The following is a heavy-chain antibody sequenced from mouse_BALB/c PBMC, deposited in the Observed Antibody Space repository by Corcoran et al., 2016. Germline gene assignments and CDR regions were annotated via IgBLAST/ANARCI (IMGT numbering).Heavy chain of an antibody. CDR2: IDPANGNT. D-gene: IGHD4-1*01. V-gene: IGHV14-3*02. J-gene: IGHJ1*01. Sequence: EVQLQQTGAELVKPGASVKLSCTASGVNSKDTYMHWVKQRPEQGLEWTGRIDPANGNTKYDPKFQGKATITADTSSNTAYLQLSSLTSEDTAVYYCANWDCYFDVWGAATTVNVSS. CDR3: ANWDCYFDV. CDR1: GVNSKDTY.